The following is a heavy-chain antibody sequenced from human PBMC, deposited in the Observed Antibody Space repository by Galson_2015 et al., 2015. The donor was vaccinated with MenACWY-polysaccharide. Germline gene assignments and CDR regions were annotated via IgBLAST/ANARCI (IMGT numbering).Heavy chain of an antibody. J-gene: IGHJ4*02. D-gene: IGHD2-2*01. V-gene: IGHV3-7*03. Sequence: SLRLSCAASGFTFSSYWMSWVRQAPGKGLEWVANIKQDESEKYYVDSVEGRFTISRDNAKNSLYLEMNSLRAEDTAVYYCARAWEVPPAHYFDHWGQGKLVIVSS. CDR2: IKQDESEK. CDR3: ARAWEVPPAHYFDH. CDR1: GFTFSSYW.